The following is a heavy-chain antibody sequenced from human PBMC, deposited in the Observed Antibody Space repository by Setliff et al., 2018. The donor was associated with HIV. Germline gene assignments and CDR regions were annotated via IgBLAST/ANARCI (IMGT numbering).Heavy chain of an antibody. V-gene: IGHV4-34*01. CDR2: INHSGSI. CDR1: GGSFSGYY. CDR3: ARSRRYFDWSLDY. D-gene: IGHD3-9*01. J-gene: IGHJ4*02. Sequence: PSETLSLTCAVYGGSFSGYYWSWIRQSPGKGLEWIGEINHSGSINYNPSLKSRVTISVDTSKNQFSLKLSSVTPADAAVFYCARSRRYFDWSLDYWGQGTLVTVSS.